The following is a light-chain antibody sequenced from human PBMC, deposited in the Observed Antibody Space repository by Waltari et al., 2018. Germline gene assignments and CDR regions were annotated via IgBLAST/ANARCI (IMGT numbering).Light chain of an antibody. J-gene: IGLJ2*01. CDR2: VNR. CDR3: QCYDDILSGSV. Sequence: QSVLTQPPSVSGAPGQRVTISCTGSSSNMGAHDVHWYQQLPGTAPKLLIFVNRYRPSAAPDRFYASNSGTTASLAISGVQPADTADYFCQCYDDILSGSVFGGETKVTVL. V-gene: IGLV1-40*01. CDR1: SSNMGAHD.